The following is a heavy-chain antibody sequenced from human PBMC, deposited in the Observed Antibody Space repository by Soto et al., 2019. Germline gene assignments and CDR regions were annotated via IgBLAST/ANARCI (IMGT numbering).Heavy chain of an antibody. J-gene: IGHJ4*02. CDR1: GFPFSTYW. CDR3: AESSTERGLSY. D-gene: IGHD3-16*02. Sequence: EVQLVESGGGLVQPGGSLRLSCAASGFPFSTYWMHWVRQDLGKGLVWVSRINDDGSSRRYADSVKGRFTISRDNAKNTLHLQMNSLRAEDTAMYYCAESSTERGLSYWGQGTLVTVSS. V-gene: IGHV3-74*01. CDR2: INDDGSSR.